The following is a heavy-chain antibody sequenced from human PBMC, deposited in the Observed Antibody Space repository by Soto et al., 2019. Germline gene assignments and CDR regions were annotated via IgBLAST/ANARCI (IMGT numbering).Heavy chain of an antibody. CDR1: GFTFSSYS. D-gene: IGHD4-4*01. J-gene: IGHJ4*02. CDR2: ISSSSSYI. V-gene: IGHV3-21*01. CDR3: AREMNYSNYFDY. Sequence: EVQLVESGGGLVKPGGSLRLSCAASGFTFSSYSMNWVRQAPGKGLEWVSSISSSSSYIYYADSVKGRFTISRDNAKNSLYLQINSLRAEDTAVYYCAREMNYSNYFDYWGQGTLVTVSS.